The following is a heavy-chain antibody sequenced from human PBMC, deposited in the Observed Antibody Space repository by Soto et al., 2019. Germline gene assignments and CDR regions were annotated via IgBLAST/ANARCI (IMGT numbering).Heavy chain of an antibody. J-gene: IGHJ6*03. CDR3: ARVQHYGSLRLYYMDV. CDR2: MNPNSGNT. Sequence: ASVKVSCKASGYTFTSYDINWVRQATEQGIEWMGWMNPNSGNTGYAQKFQGRVTMTRNTSIITAYMELISLRSEYTALYYCARVQHYGSLRLYYMDVWGKGTTVTVSS. V-gene: IGHV1-8*01. D-gene: IGHD3-10*01. CDR1: GYTFTSYD.